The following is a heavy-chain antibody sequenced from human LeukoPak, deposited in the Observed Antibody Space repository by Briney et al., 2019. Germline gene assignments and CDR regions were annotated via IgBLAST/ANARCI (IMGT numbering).Heavy chain of an antibody. D-gene: IGHD6-19*01. J-gene: IGHJ4*02. Sequence: GLLRLSCATSGFTFRPYRFNWVRQAPGKGLEWISYINAHRTIYYADSVEGRFTISRDNAKNSAYLQLNSMRVEDTAMYYCARSVEGSFDYWGQGTLVTVSS. V-gene: IGHV3-48*01. CDR2: INAHRTI. CDR1: GFTFRPYR. CDR3: ARSVEGSFDY.